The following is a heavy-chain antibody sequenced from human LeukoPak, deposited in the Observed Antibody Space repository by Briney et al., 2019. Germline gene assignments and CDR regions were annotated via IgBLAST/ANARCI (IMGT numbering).Heavy chain of an antibody. V-gene: IGHV3-23*01. Sequence: GGSLRLSCAVSGFTLSNSAVSWVRQAPGKGLDWVSTIGYSAGTTYYADSVKGRFTISRDNANNSLSLQMNSLRDEDTAVYYCVLGSPFDYWGQGTLVTISS. CDR1: GFTLSNSA. CDR3: VLGSPFDY. CDR2: IGYSAGTT. J-gene: IGHJ4*02. D-gene: IGHD3-10*01.